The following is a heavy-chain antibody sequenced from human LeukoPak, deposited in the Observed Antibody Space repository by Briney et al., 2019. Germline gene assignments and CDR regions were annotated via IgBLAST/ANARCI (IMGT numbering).Heavy chain of an antibody. CDR1: GYTFTDYF. V-gene: IGHV1-2*06. D-gene: IGHD2-21*01. J-gene: IGHJ6*03. CDR3: ARDGFQGMILYVVYYMDV. Sequence: ASVKVSCKASGYTFTDYFIQWVRQAPGQGPEGMGRINPKTGGTNYAQKFQGRVTFTIDTSTNTAYMELSRLRPDDTAVYYCARDGFQGMILYVVYYMDVWGKGTTVTVSS. CDR2: INPKTGGT.